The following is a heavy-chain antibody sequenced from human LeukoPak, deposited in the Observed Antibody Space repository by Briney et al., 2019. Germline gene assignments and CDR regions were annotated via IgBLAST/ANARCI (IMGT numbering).Heavy chain of an antibody. CDR3: ARDLEPYDSSGYYYY. CDR1: GFTFSSYS. D-gene: IGHD3-22*01. Sequence: PGGSLRLSCAASGFTFSSYSMNWVRQAPGKGLEWVSSISSSSSYIYYADSVKGRFTISRDNAKNSLYLQMNSLRAEDTAVYYCARDLEPYDSSGYYYYWGQGTLVTVSS. J-gene: IGHJ4*02. CDR2: ISSSSSYI. V-gene: IGHV3-21*01.